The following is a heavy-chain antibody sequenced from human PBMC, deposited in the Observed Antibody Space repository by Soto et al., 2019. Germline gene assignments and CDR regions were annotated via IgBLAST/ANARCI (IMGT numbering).Heavy chain of an antibody. J-gene: IGHJ6*03. V-gene: IGHV4-31*03. Sequence: SGTPSLTRPFSCGPIRSNGSANCWGWIRQLPRKGLEWIGYIYHSGSTYYNPPLESRVTISVDTSKNQFSLRLSSVTAADTAVYYCAREVVEPAAMGNHDYYMDVWGKGTTVTVSS. CDR3: AREVVEPAAMGNHDYYMDV. CDR2: IYHSGST. CDR1: CGPIRSNGSANC. D-gene: IGHD2-2*01.